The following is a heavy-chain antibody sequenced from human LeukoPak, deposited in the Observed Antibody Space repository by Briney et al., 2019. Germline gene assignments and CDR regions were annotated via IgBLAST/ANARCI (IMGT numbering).Heavy chain of an antibody. CDR1: GFIFSSYS. J-gene: IGHJ4*02. CDR2: ISGSCNTV. V-gene: IGHV3-48*01. D-gene: IGHD1-1*01. Sequence: PGGSLRLSCAASGFIFSSYSMNWVRQAPGKGLEWVSYISGSCNTVYYADSMKGRFTISRDNAKNSLYLQMNSLRAKDTAVYYCARETKTGTSFDYWGQGTLVTVSS. CDR3: ARETKTGTSFDY.